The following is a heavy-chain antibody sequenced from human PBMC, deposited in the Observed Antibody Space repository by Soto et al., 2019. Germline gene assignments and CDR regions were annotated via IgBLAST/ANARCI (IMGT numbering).Heavy chain of an antibody. CDR2: VNHSGNT. D-gene: IGHD6-6*01. CDR1: GGSFRNYY. J-gene: IGHJ5*01. V-gene: IGHV4-34*01. CDR3: ARSSPRGIFDS. Sequence: SETLSLTCGVYGGSFRNYYWIWVRQPPGKGLEWIGGVNHSGNTNYNPSLQSRVTISVDTSKNHFSLNLSSVTAADTAVYYCARSSPRGIFDSWGQGTLVTVSS.